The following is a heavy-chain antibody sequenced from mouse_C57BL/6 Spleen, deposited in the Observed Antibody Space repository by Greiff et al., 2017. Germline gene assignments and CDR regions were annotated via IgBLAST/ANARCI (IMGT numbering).Heavy chain of an antibody. V-gene: IGHV7-3*01. CDR2: IRNKANGYTT. Sequence: EVQLMESGGGLVQPGGSLSLSCAASGFTFTDYYMSWVRQPPGKALEWLGFIRNKANGYTTEYSASVKGRFTISRDNSQSVLYLQMNALRADNSTTYYCAIYVSSHLDYWCQGTTLTFSS. CDR1: GFTFTDYY. J-gene: IGHJ2*01. CDR3: AIYVSSHLDY. D-gene: IGHD1-1*01.